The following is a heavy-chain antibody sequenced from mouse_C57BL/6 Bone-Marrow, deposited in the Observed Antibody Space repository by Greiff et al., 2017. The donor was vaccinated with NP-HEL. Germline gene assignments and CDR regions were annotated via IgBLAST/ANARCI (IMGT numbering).Heavy chain of an antibody. CDR3: ARSYYSNYWYFDV. CDR1: GYTFTNYW. J-gene: IGHJ1*03. Sequence: QVQLQQSGAELVRPGPSVKMSCKASGYTFTNYWIGWAKQRPGHGLEWIGDIYPGGGYTNYNEKFKGKATLTADKSSSTAYMQFSSLTSEDSAIYYCARSYYSNYWYFDVWGTGTTVTVSS. D-gene: IGHD2-5*01. V-gene: IGHV1-63*01. CDR2: IYPGGGYT.